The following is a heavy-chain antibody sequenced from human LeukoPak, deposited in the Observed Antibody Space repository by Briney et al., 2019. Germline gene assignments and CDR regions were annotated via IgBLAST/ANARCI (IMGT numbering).Heavy chain of an antibody. J-gene: IGHJ5*02. CDR3: ARGPYGDYGWFDP. CDR2: INAGNGNT. Sequence: GASVKVSCKASGYTFTSYGISWVRQAPGQRLEWMGWINAGNGNTKYSQKFQGRVTITRDTSASTAYMELSSLRSEDTAVYYCARGPYGDYGWFDPWGQGTLVTVSS. CDR1: GYTFTSYG. D-gene: IGHD4-17*01. V-gene: IGHV1-3*01.